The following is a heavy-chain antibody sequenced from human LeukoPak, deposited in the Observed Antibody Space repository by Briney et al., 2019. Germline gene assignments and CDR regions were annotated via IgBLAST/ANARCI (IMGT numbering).Heavy chain of an antibody. D-gene: IGHD4-23*01. CDR2: ISSSSSTI. CDR1: GFTFSSYS. V-gene: IGHV3-48*01. CDR3: ARDWGYGGNSDY. Sequence: GGSLRLSCAASGFTFSSYSMNWVRQAPGKGLEWVSSISSSSSTIYYADSVKGRFTISRDNAKNSLYLQMNSLRAEDTAVYYCARDWGYGGNSDYWGQGTLVTVSS. J-gene: IGHJ4*02.